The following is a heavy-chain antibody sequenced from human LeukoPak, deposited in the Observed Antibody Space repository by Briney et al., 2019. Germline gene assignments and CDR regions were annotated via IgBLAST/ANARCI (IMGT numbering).Heavy chain of an antibody. V-gene: IGHV1-2*02. D-gene: IGHD4-23*01. Sequence: ASVKVSCKASGYTFTGYYMHWVRQAPGQGLEWMGWINPNSGGTNYAQKFQGRVTMTRDTSISTAYMELSRLRSDDTAVYYCARVTGYGGNNDYYYYYYMDVWGKGTTVTVSS. CDR3: ARVTGYGGNNDYYYYYYMDV. J-gene: IGHJ6*03. CDR2: INPNSGGT. CDR1: GYTFTGYY.